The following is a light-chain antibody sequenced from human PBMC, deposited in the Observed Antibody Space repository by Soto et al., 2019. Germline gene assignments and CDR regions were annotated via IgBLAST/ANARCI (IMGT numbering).Light chain of an antibody. CDR1: QSISSY. CDR2: AAS. V-gene: IGKV1-39*01. Sequence: DIQMTQSPSSLSASVGDRVTITCRASQSISSYLNWYQQKPGKAPKLLIYAASILQSGVHSRFSGSGSGTDFTLTISSLQPEDFATYYCQQSYSTPRTFGQGTKVEIK. CDR3: QQSYSTPRT. J-gene: IGKJ1*01.